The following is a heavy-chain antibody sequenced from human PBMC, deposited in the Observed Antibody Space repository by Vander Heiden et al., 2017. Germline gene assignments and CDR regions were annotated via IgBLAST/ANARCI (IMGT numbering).Heavy chain of an antibody. Sequence: QVQLVESGGGLVKPGGSLRLSCAASGFTFSDSYMSWVRQAPGKGLEWVSYITSSGDYTNYADSVRGRFTIARDNAKNSLYLQMNSLRAEDSAVYYCAREDGDYGMYVWGQGTTVTVSS. D-gene: IGHD6-6*01. V-gene: IGHV3-11*06. CDR1: GFTFSDSY. CDR3: AREDGDYGMYV. CDR2: ITSSGDYT. J-gene: IGHJ6*02.